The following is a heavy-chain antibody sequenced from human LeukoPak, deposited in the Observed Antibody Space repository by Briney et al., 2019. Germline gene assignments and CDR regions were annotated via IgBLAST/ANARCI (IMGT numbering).Heavy chain of an antibody. CDR1: GFTFSSYG. D-gene: IGHD1-14*01. J-gene: IGHJ4*02. Sequence: TGGSLRLSCAASGFTFSSYGMHWVRQAPGKGLEWVAVIWYDGSNKYYADSVKGRFTISRDNSKNTLYLQMNSLRAEDTAVYYCARGGRAGAHTGFDYWGQGTLVTVSS. CDR3: ARGGRAGAHTGFDY. V-gene: IGHV3-33*01. CDR2: IWYDGSNK.